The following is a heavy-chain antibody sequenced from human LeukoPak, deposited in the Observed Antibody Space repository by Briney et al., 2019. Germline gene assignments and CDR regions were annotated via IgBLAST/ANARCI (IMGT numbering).Heavy chain of an antibody. CDR3: VRGGGSGNPFAS. J-gene: IGHJ4*02. CDR1: GFTFSWSW. CDR2: INPDGSET. Sequence: GGSLRLSCATSGFTFSWSWMSWVRQAPGKGLEWVANINPDGSETNYMDSAKGRFTIARDNAMNSLYLQMNSLSAEDTSLYYCVRGGGSGNPFASWGQGALVTVSS. D-gene: IGHD6-19*01. V-gene: IGHV3-7*01.